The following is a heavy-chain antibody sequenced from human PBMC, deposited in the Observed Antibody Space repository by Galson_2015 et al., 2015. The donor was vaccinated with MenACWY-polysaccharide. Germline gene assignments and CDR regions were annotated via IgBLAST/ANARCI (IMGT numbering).Heavy chain of an antibody. J-gene: IGHJ4*02. CDR2: ISGSGLDI. V-gene: IGHV3-23*01. Sequence: SLRLSCEASGFSMTSYAVNWVRQAPGKGLEWVGVISGSGLDIRYADSVKGRFTISRDTSKSTLYLQMDSVRAEDTAKYYCAKSSQWGAVAVGSFDHWGQGTLVTVSS. CDR3: AKSSQWGAVAVGSFDH. CDR1: GFSMTSYA. D-gene: IGHD6-13*01.